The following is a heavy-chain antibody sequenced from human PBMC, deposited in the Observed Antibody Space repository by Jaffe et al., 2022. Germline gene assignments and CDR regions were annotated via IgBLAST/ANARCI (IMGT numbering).Heavy chain of an antibody. CDR2: IIPIFGTA. Sequence: QVQLVQSGAEVKKPGSSVKVSCKASGGTFSSYAISWVRQAPGQGLEWMGGIIPIFGTANYAQKFQGRVTITTDESTSTAYMELSSLRSEDTAVYYCARDSTGYYDSSGYSIYYYYYMDVWGKGTTVTVSS. CDR3: ARDSTGYYDSSGYSIYYYYYMDV. CDR1: GGTFSSYA. V-gene: IGHV1-69*05. J-gene: IGHJ6*03. D-gene: IGHD3-22*01.